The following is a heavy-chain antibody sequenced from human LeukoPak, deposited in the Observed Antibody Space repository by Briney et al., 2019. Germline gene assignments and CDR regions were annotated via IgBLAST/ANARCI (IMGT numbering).Heavy chain of an antibody. V-gene: IGHV3-7*01. J-gene: IGHJ4*02. D-gene: IGHD3-16*01. CDR2: IKEDGSEK. CDR3: ARDLYPGY. Sequence: GGSLRLSCAASGFTFSRSWMHWVRQAPGKGLEWVASIKEDGSEKYYVDSVKGRFTISRDNAKNSLYLQMNSLRAEDTGVYYCARDLYPGYWGQGTLVTVSS. CDR1: GFTFSRSW.